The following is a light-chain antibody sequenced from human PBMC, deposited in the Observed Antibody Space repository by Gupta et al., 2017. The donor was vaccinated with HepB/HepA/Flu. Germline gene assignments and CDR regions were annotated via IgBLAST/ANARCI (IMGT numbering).Light chain of an antibody. Sequence: QSALTQPASVSGSPGQSITISCTGTSSDVGVYNYVSWYQQHPGKAPKLMIYDVSNRPSGVSNRFSGSKSGNTASLSISGLQAEDEADYYCSSYTSRSTLVFGGGTKLTVL. CDR2: DVS. V-gene: IGLV2-14*03. CDR1: SSDVGVYNY. CDR3: SSYTSRSTLV. J-gene: IGLJ2*01.